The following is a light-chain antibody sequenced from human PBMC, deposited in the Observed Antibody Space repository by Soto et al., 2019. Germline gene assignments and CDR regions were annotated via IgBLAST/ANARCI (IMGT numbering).Light chain of an antibody. J-gene: IGKJ2*01. CDR2: WAS. CDR3: QQYYSIPYT. CDR1: QSVFYSSNNKNY. V-gene: IGKV4-1*01. Sequence: DIVMTQSPDSLAVSLGETATINCKSSQSVFYSSNNKNYLAWYQQKPGQPPKLLIYWASTRESGVPDRFSGSGSGADFTLTISSLRAEDVAVYYCQQYYSIPYTFGQGTKLEIK.